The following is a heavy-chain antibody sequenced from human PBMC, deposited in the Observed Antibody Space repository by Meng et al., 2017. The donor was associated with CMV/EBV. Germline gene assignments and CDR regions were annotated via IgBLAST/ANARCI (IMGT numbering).Heavy chain of an antibody. J-gene: IGHJ4*02. D-gene: IGHD1-26*01. CDR2: IYSGGSST. Sequence: GESLKISCAASGFTFSSYAMSWVRQAPGKELEWVSVIYSGGSSTYYADSVKGRFTISRDNSKNTLYLQMNSLRAEDTAVYYCAKDSGSYPFDYWGQGTLVTVSS. CDR1: GFTFSSYA. CDR3: AKDSGSYPFDY. V-gene: IGHV3-23*03.